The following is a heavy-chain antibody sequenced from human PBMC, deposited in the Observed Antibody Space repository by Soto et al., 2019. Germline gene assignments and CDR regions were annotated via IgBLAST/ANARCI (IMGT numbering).Heavy chain of an antibody. CDR3: ARGRNPPEY. D-gene: IGHD1-1*01. Sequence: QVQLQESGPGLVKPSETLSLTCTVSGGSISSYYWSWIRQPPGKGLEWIGYIYYSGSTNYNPSLKSRVTISVDTSKNQFSLKLSSVTAADTAVYYCARGRNPPEYWGQGTLVTVSS. J-gene: IGHJ4*02. CDR2: IYYSGST. CDR1: GGSISSYY. V-gene: IGHV4-59*01.